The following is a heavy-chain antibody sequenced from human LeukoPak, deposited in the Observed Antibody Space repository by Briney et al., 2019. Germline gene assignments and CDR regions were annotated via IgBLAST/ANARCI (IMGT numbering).Heavy chain of an antibody. D-gene: IGHD4-17*01. V-gene: IGHV4-39*01. Sequence: SETLSLTCTVSGDSISSRTYYWGWIRQPPGQGLEWIGSIYYSGSTFYNPSLKSRVTISIDTSKNQFSLKVMSVTAADTAVYYCARLYGDSKYYYYGMDVWGQGTTVTVSS. CDR2: IYYSGST. J-gene: IGHJ6*02. CDR3: ARLYGDSKYYYYGMDV. CDR1: GDSISSRTYY.